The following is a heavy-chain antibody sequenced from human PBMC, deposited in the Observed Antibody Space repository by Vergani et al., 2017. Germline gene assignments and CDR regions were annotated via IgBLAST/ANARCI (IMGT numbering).Heavy chain of an antibody. D-gene: IGHD3-16*02. V-gene: IGHV2-70*04. Sequence: QVTLKESGPALVKPTQTLTLTCTVSGIPLSTSGMRVSWIRQPPGKAPEWLARIDWDDEKFYSPSLKTRLTISKDTSKNQVVLTMTKMDPVDTAMYYCTXLYGPTGHWYFDFWGRGTLVAVSS. CDR3: TXLYGPTGHWYFDF. J-gene: IGHJ2*01. CDR1: GIPLSTSGMR. CDR2: IDWDDEK.